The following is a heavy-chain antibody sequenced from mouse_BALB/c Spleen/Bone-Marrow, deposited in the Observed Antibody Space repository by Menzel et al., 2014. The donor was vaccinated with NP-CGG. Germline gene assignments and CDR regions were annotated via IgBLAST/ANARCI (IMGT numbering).Heavy chain of an antibody. CDR1: GYTFSSYV. J-gene: IGHJ1*01. D-gene: IGHD2-2*01. CDR2: INPNNDGT. Sequence: ELQLQQSAPGLVKPGASVKMSCTASGYTFSSYVIHWVKQEPGQGLEWIGNINPNNDGTMYNEKFKGKATLTSDKSSSTAYMELSSLTSEDSAVYYCARSLYGYDWYFDVWGAGTTVTVSS. V-gene: IGHV1-14*01. CDR3: ARSLYGYDWYFDV.